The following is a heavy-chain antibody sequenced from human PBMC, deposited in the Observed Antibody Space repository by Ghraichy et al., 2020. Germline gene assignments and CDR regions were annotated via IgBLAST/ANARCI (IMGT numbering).Heavy chain of an antibody. D-gene: IGHD6-19*01. V-gene: IGHV3-21*06. CDR3: AAETSGWARDY. CDR2: ISPDSNII. Sequence: GGSLRLSCVASGFTFDSRTMNWFRQAPGKGLEWVSTISPDSNIISYSDSVTGRFIVSRDNARNSHHLQMNTLTMEDTAVYYCAAETSGWARDYWGRGTLVTVSS. J-gene: IGHJ4*02. CDR1: GFTFDSRT.